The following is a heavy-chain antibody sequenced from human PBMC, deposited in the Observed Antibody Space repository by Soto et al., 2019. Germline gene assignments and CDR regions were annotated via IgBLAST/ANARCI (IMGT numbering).Heavy chain of an antibody. CDR1: GGSISSYY. D-gene: IGHD3-3*01. CDR3: ARAQPVLRFLEWFDY. J-gene: IGHJ4*02. V-gene: IGHV4-4*07. CDR2: IYTSGST. Sequence: QVQLQESGPGLVKPSETLSLTCTVSGGSISSYYWSWIRQPAGKGLAWIGRIYTSGSTNYNPSLKSRVTMSVDTSKNQFSLKLSSVTAADTAVYYCARAQPVLRFLEWFDYWGQGTLVTVSS.